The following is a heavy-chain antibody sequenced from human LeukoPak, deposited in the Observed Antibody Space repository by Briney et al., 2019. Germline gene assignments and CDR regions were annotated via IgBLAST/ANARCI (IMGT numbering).Heavy chain of an antibody. V-gene: IGHV4-34*01. Sequence: PSETLSLTCAVYGGSFSGYYWSWIRQPPGKGLEWIGEINHSGSTNYNPSLKSRVTISVDTSKNQFSLKLSSVTAADTAVYYGARMGDGYNRDYWGQGTLVTVSS. CDR1: GGSFSGYY. CDR2: INHSGST. CDR3: ARMGDGYNRDY. D-gene: IGHD5-24*01. J-gene: IGHJ4*02.